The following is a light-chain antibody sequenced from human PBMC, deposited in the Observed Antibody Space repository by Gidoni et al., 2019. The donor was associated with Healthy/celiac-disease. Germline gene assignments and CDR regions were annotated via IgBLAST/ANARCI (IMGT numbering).Light chain of an antibody. J-gene: IGKJ1*01. Sequence: EIVLTQSPGTLSLSPGDRATLPCRASQSVSRSYLAWYQQKPGQAPRLLIYGASSRATGIPDRFSGSGSGTDFTLTISRLEPEDFAVYYCQQYGSSPWTFXQXTKVXIK. CDR2: GAS. CDR3: QQYGSSPWT. V-gene: IGKV3-20*01. CDR1: QSVSRSY.